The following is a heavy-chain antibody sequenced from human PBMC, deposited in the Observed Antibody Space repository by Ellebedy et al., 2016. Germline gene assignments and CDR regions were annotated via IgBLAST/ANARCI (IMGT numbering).Heavy chain of an antibody. J-gene: IGHJ6*02. D-gene: IGHD3-10*01. CDR3: ARFLNKSESRSSLSPYYYGLDV. CDR1: VFTFSDYY. Sequence: GESLKISCAASVFTFSDYYMSWIRQAPGKGLEWVSYISSRSSYTNYADSVKGRFTISGDKAKNSLYLQMNSLRAEDTAVYYCARFLNKSESRSSLSPYYYGLDVWGQGTTVTVSS. V-gene: IGHV3-11*03. CDR2: ISSRSSYT.